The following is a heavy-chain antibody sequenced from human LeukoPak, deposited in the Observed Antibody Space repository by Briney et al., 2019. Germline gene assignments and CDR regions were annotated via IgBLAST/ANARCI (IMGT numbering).Heavy chain of an antibody. CDR3: AKDGWFGELYFDY. V-gene: IGHV3-23*01. Sequence: GGSLRLSCAASGFTFSSYAMSWVRQAPGKGLECISGFSGSGGSTYYADSVKGRFTISRDNSKNTLYLQMNSLRAEDTAVYYCAKDGWFGELYFDYWGQGTLVTVSS. CDR1: GFTFSSYA. CDR2: FSGSGGST. D-gene: IGHD3-10*01. J-gene: IGHJ4*02.